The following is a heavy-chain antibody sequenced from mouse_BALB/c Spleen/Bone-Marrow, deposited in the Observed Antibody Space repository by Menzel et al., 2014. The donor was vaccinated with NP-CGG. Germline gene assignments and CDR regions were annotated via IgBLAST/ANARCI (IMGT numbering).Heavy chain of an antibody. CDR2: IHFRVST. CDR1: GHSITSGHG. V-gene: IGHV3-1*02. J-gene: IGHJ2*01. CDR3: ARETTAVGDIDY. D-gene: IGHD1-1*01. Sequence: VQLKESAPDLVRPSQSLSLTCTVTGHSITSGHGWHRIRQLPGKKLEWMGYIHFRVSTDYNPTPKSRIPLTRDTSKNPFSLQLNSVTTEDTATYYCARETTAVGDIDYWGQGATLKVTS.